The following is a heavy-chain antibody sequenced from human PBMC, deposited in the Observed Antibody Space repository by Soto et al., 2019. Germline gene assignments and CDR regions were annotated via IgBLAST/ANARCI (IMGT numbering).Heavy chain of an antibody. V-gene: IGHV3-30-3*01. Sequence: QVQLVESGGGVVQPGRSLRLSCAASGFTFSSYAMHWVRQAPGKGLEWVAVISYDGSNKYYADSVKGRFTISRDNSKNTLYLQMNSLRDEDTAVYYCARALRGWIQLGWFDPWGQGTLVTVSS. J-gene: IGHJ5*02. CDR3: ARALRGWIQLGWFDP. D-gene: IGHD5-18*01. CDR2: ISYDGSNK. CDR1: GFTFSSYA.